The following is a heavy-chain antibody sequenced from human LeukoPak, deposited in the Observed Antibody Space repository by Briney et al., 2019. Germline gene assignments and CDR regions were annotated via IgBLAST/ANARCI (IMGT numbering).Heavy chain of an antibody. J-gene: IGHJ4*02. CDR2: ISSSSSTI. D-gene: IGHD3-16*01. Sequence: GGSLRLSCAASGFTFSSYSMNWVRQAPGKGLEWVSYISSSSSTIYYADSVKGRFTISRDNSKNTLYLQMNSLRAEDTAVYYCAKDISLGGHFDYWGQGTLVTVSS. V-gene: IGHV3-48*01. CDR1: GFTFSSYS. CDR3: AKDISLGGHFDY.